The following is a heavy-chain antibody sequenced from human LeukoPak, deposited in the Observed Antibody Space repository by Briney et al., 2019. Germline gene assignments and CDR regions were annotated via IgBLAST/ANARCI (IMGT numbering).Heavy chain of an antibody. CDR3: ARGRSNRDS. J-gene: IGHJ4*02. V-gene: IGHV4-34*01. CDR2: INHSGSSGIT. CDR1: GGSFSGYY. D-gene: IGHD4/OR15-4a*01. Sequence: SETLSLTCAVYGGSFSGYYWTWIRQAPGKGLEWIGEINHSGSSGITNYNPSLKSRVTISVDTSRKQFFLKLSSVTVADTAVYYCARGRSNRDSRGQGTLVTVSS.